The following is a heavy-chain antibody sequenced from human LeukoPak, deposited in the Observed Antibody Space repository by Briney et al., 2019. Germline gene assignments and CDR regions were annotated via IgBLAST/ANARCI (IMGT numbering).Heavy chain of an antibody. CDR3: ARGDHYYGLDV. D-gene: IGHD5-24*01. J-gene: IGHJ6*02. CDR2: ISSTGTTI. Sequence: GGSLRLSCAASGFTFSDYYMNWIRQAPGKGLEWVSYISSTGTTIYYVDSVKGRFTISRDNAKNSLYLQMNSLRVEDTAVYYCARGDHYYGLDVWGQGTTVTVSS. CDR1: GFTFSDYY. V-gene: IGHV3-11*01.